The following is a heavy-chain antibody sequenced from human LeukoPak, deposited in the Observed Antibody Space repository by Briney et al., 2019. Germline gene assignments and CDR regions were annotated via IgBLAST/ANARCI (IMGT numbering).Heavy chain of an antibody. Sequence: SETLSLTCTVSGGSISSYYWSWIRQPAGKGLEWIGSIYYSGSTYYNPSLKSRVTISVDTSKNQFSLKLSSVTAADTAVYYCARGTHWYFDLWGRGTLVTVSS. CDR1: GGSISSYY. D-gene: IGHD1-14*01. J-gene: IGHJ2*01. CDR3: ARGTHWYFDL. CDR2: IYYSGST. V-gene: IGHV4-59*08.